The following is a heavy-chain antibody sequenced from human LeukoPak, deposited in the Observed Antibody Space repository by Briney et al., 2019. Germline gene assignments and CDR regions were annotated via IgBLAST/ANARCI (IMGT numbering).Heavy chain of an antibody. CDR2: ISYDGSNK. CDR1: GFTFSSYG. V-gene: IGHV3-30*03. Sequence: GGSLRLSCAASGFTFSSYGMHWVRQAPGKGLEWVAVISYDGSNKHYADSVKGRFTISRDNSKNTLYLQMNSLRAEDTAVYYCTGLQFDYWGQGTLVTVSS. J-gene: IGHJ4*02. CDR3: TGLQFDY.